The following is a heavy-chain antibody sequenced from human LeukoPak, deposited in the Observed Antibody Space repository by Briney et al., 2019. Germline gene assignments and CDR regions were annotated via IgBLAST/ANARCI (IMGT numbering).Heavy chain of an antibody. CDR1: GGSISSYY. D-gene: IGHD5-18*01. CDR2: IYYSGST. J-gene: IGHJ5*02. V-gene: IGHV4-59*01. CDR3: ARAGNSYGYVGWFDP. Sequence: PSETLSLTCTVSGGSISSYYWSWIRQPPGKGLEWIGYIYYSGSTNYNPSLKSRVTISVDTSKNQFSLKLSSVTAADTAVYYCARAGNSYGYVGWFDPWGQGTLATVSS.